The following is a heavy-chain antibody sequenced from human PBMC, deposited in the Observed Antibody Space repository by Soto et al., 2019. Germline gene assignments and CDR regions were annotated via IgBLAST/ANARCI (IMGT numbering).Heavy chain of an antibody. CDR2: INPSGGST. J-gene: IGHJ4*02. Sequence: ASVKVSCQASGYTFTSLYMHWVPQAPGQGLEWMGIINPSGGSTSYAQKFQGRVTMTRDTSTSTVYMELSSLRSEDTAVYYCAREEAGTDEFDYRGQGTLVTVSS. V-gene: IGHV1-46*03. CDR3: AREEAGTDEFDY. CDR1: GYTFTSLY.